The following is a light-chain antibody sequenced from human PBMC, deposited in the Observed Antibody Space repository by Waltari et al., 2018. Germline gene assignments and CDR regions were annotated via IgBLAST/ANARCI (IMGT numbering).Light chain of an antibody. CDR2: GAS. V-gene: IGKV3-20*01. CDR3: QQYSSSPLT. CDR1: QSVNNY. Sequence: EIVLTQSPGTLSLSPGERATLSCRASQSVNNYLAWFQQKPGQAPRLLIHGASSRATGIPDRIRCSGSGTDFTLTISGLEPQDFAVYYCQQYSSSPLTFGPGTKVDIK. J-gene: IGKJ3*01.